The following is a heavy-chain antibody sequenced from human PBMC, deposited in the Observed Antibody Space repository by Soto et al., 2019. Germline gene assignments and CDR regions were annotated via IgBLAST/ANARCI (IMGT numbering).Heavy chain of an antibody. CDR2: ISSSSSTI. Sequence: EVQPVESGGGLVQPGGSLRLSCAASGFTFSSYSMNWVRQAPGKGLEWVSCISSSSSTIYYADSVKGRFTISRDNAKNSLYLQMNSLRAEDTAVYYCAREQVPAAPTDYWGQGTLVTVSS. CDR1: GFTFSSYS. V-gene: IGHV3-48*01. J-gene: IGHJ4*02. D-gene: IGHD2-2*01. CDR3: AREQVPAAPTDY.